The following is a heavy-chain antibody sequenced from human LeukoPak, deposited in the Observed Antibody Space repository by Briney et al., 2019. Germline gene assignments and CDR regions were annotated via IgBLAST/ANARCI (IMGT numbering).Heavy chain of an antibody. Sequence: QTGGSLTLSCAASGFIVSLNYMNWVRQAPGKGLEWVSTLYSGSDTYYADSVKGRFTISRDSSKNMLFLHMNSLRAEDTAVYYCARVGDHFHWYLDLWGRGTPVTVSS. CDR3: ARVGDHFHWYLDL. V-gene: IGHV3-53*01. CDR1: GFIVSLNY. CDR2: LYSGSDT. D-gene: IGHD3-3*02. J-gene: IGHJ2*01.